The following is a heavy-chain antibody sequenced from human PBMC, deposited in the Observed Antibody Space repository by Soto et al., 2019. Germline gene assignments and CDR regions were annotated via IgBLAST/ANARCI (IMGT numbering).Heavy chain of an antibody. CDR1: GYTFTYYH. J-gene: IGHJ4*02. D-gene: IGHD2-21*01. CDR3: ARGDGYNDGDYFDY. V-gene: IGHV1-69*13. CDR2: IIPIFGTA. Sequence: SVKVSCKASGYTFTYYHVHWVRQAPGQGLEWMGGIIPIFGTANYAQKFQGRVTITADESTSTAYMELSSLRSEDTAVYYCARGDGYNDGDYFDYWGQGTLVTVS.